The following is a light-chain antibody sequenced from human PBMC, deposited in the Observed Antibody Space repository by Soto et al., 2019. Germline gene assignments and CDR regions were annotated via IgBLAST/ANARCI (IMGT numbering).Light chain of an antibody. J-gene: IGKJ1*01. CDR2: KAS. CDR1: QSISSW. CDR3: QQYNSYWT. V-gene: IGKV1-5*03. Sequence: DIQMTQSPSTLSASVGERVTITCRASQSISSWLAWYQQKPGKAPKLLIYKASSLESGVPSRFSGSGSGTEFTPTISSLQPDDFATYYCQQYNSYWTFGQGTKVDIK.